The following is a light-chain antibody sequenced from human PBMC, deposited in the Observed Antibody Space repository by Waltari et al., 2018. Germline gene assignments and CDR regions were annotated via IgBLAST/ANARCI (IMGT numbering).Light chain of an antibody. CDR3: ATWDDSLSGRV. J-gene: IGLJ3*02. Sequence: QSVLTQPPSTSGTPGQTVTISCSGSTSNTGTITVTWYQLLPGTAPKTVIFVNYHRPSGVPDRFSASKSGTSASLVISGLQSEDEADYFCATWDDSLSGRVFGGGTKVTVL. CDR1: TSNTGTIT. CDR2: VNY. V-gene: IGLV1-44*01.